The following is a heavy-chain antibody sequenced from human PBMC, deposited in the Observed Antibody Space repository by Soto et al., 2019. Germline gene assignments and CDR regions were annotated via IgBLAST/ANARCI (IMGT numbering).Heavy chain of an antibody. CDR1: GYSISSSNW. V-gene: IGHV4-28*03. CDR3: ARDLWGYCGVDCYPLDVWGQGTTVTEEQDRVAVAVNFDY. D-gene: IGHD2-21*02. CDR2: IYYSGTT. J-gene: IGHJ4*02. Sequence: SETLSLTCAVSGYSISSSNWWGWIRQPPGKGLEWIGYIYYSGTTYYNPSLKSRVTMSVDTSKNQFSLKLTSVTAVDTAVYYCARDLWGYCGVDCYPLDVWGQGTTVTEEQDRVAVAVNFDYWGQGTLVTVSS.